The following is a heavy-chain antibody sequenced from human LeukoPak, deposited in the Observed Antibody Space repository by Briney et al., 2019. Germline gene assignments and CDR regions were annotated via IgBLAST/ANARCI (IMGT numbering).Heavy chain of an antibody. J-gene: IGHJ4*02. D-gene: IGHD1-26*01. Sequence: KSSETLSLTCTVSGGSISIYYWNWLRQPPGKGLEWIGYVYNSGSTGSNPSLMSRLTISVDTSKNQFPLKVNSVNASDTGVYYCVRDRELYYWGQGILVTVSS. CDR3: VRDRELYY. V-gene: IGHV4-59*01. CDR2: VYNSGST. CDR1: GGSISIYY.